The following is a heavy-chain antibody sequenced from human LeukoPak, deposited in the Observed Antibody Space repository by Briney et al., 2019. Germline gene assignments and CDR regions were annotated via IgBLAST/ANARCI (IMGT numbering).Heavy chain of an antibody. CDR1: GGTFSSYA. CDR2: IIPIFGTT. D-gene: IGHD6-19*01. Sequence: SVKVSCKASGGTFSSYAVSRVRQAPGQGLEWMGGIIPIFGTTNYAQKFQGRVTITADKSTSTAYMELSSLRSEDTAVYYCARAAVAEADWFDPWGQGTLVTVSS. J-gene: IGHJ5*02. V-gene: IGHV1-69*06. CDR3: ARAAVAEADWFDP.